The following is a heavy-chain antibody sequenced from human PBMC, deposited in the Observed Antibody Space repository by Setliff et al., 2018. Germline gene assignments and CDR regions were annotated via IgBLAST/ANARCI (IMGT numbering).Heavy chain of an antibody. D-gene: IGHD4-17*01. V-gene: IGHV5-51*01. CDR1: GYTFMTYW. CDR2: IYPGDSDT. J-gene: IGHJ1*01. Sequence: GESLKISCKGSGYTFMTYWIGWVRQMPGKGLEWMGIIYPGDSDTRYSPSFQGQVTISADKSISTAYLQLSSLKASDTAIYYCARRAVTAEYFQHWGRGTLITASS. CDR3: ARRAVTAEYFQH.